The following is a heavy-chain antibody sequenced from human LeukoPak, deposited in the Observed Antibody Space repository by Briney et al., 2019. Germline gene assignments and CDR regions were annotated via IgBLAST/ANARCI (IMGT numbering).Heavy chain of an antibody. D-gene: IGHD6-13*01. CDR2: INPSGGST. CDR3: ARVIYSSSWYGGQPPLDY. Sequence: AASVKVSCKASGYTFTSYYMHWVRQAPGQGLEWMGIINPSGGSTSYAQKFQGRVTMTRDTSTSTVYMELSSLRSEDTAVYYCARVIYSSSWYGGQPPLDYWGQGTLVTVSS. CDR1: GYTFTSYY. V-gene: IGHV1-46*01. J-gene: IGHJ4*02.